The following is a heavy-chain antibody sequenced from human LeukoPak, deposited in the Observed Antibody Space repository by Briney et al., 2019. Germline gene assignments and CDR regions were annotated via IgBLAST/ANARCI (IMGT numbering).Heavy chain of an antibody. J-gene: IGHJ4*02. CDR3: ARPGTYCSGGSCYPTKGYYFDY. CDR2: IYPGDSDT. CDR1: GYSFTSYW. V-gene: IGHV5-51*01. D-gene: IGHD2-15*01. Sequence: GESLKISRKGSGYSFTSYWIGWVRQMPGKGLEWMGIIYPGDSDTRYSPSFQGQVTISADKSISTAYLQWSSLKASDTAMYYCARPGTYCSGGSCYPTKGYYFDYWGQGTLVTVSS.